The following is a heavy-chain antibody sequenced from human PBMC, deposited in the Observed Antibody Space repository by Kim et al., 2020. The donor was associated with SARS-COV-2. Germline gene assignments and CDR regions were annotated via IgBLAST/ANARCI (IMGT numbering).Heavy chain of an antibody. V-gene: IGHV1-46*01. CDR2: INASGGTT. J-gene: IGHJ4*02. D-gene: IGHD6-6*01. CDR3: ARDYSSSSKTAFDY. CDR1: GYTFTSYG. Sequence: ASVKVSCKASGYTFTSYGIHWVRQAPGQGLEWMGIINASGGTTNYAQKLQARVSVTRDTSTGTAYMELSSLRSEDTAVYYCARDYSSSSKTAFDYWGQGNLVTVSS.